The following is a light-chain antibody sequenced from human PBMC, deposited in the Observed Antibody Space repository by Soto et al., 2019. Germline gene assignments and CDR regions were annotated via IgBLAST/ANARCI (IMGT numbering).Light chain of an antibody. J-gene: IGKJ5*01. V-gene: IGKV3-15*01. CDR1: QSVRSN. Sequence: EIVMTQSPATLSVSPGERTTLSCWASQSVRSNLAWYQQRPGQAPRLLIYGASTRATGIPARFSGSGSGTDFTLTISSLQSEDFAIYYCQQYNNWPPITFGQGTRLEIK. CDR3: QQYNNWPPIT. CDR2: GAS.